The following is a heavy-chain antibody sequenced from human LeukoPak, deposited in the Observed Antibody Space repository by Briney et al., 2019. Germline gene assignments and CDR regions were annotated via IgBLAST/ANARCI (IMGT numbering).Heavy chain of an antibody. V-gene: IGHV3-7*01. D-gene: IGHD2/OR15-2a*01. Sequence: GGSLRLSCVASGFIIGSYWMSWVRQAPGKGLEWVANIRQDGSEKYYVASVKGRLTISRDNAKNSLYLQMNNLTAADTAIYYCARAGYYGDDAFDLWGQGTRVTVSS. CDR1: GFIIGSYW. CDR2: IRQDGSEK. CDR3: ARAGYYGDDAFDL. J-gene: IGHJ3*01.